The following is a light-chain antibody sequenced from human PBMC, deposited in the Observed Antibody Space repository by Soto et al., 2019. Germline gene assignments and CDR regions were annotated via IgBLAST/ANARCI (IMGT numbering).Light chain of an antibody. CDR3: QQANSFPFT. J-gene: IGKJ3*01. CDR1: QDIHTW. CDR2: GAS. V-gene: IGKV1-12*01. Sequence: DMQMTQSPSSVSASLGDRVTITCRASQDIHTWLAWYQQNPGQTPKLLIYGASHLQSGVPSRFSGSGSGTDFTLPISSLQSEVFATYYCQQANSFPFTFGPGTKVDVK.